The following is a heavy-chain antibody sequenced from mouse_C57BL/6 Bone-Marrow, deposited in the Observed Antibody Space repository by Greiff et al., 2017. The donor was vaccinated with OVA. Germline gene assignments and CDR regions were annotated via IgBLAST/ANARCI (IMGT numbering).Heavy chain of an antibody. J-gene: IGHJ1*03. CDR1: GFSLTSYG. Sequence: VKLMESGPGLVQPSQSLSITCTVSGFSLTSYGVHWVRQSPGKGLEWLGVIWRGGSTDYNAAFMSRLSITKDNSKSQVFFKMNSLQADDTAIYYCAKTTVVVPYWYFDVWGTGTTVTVSS. V-gene: IGHV2-5*01. CDR2: IWRGGST. D-gene: IGHD1-1*01. CDR3: AKTTVVVPYWYFDV.